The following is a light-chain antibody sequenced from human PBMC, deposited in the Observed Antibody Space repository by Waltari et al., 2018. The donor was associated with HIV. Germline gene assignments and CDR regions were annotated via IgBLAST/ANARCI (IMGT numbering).Light chain of an antibody. V-gene: IGLV3-21*02. J-gene: IGLJ2*01. CDR3: QVWDESNEQVV. CDR2: DDS. Sequence: YVLTQPPSVSVAHGQTARITCGGDNIAGRKVHWYQRRPGQAPALVVFDDSDRPSGIPERFSGSISGNTATLIISRVEDGDEADYYCQVWDESNEQVVFGGGTRLTVL. CDR1: NIAGRK.